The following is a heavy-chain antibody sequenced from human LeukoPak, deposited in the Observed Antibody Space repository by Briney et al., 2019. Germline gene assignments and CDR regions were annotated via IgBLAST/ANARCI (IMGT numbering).Heavy chain of an antibody. CDR1: GFTFSSYA. Sequence: GGSLRLSCAASGFTFSSYAMHWVRQAPGKGLEGVAVISYDGSNKYYADSVKGRFTISRDNSKNTLYLQMNSLRAEDTAVYYCAKIALSSDTFDYWGQGTLVTVSS. CDR2: ISYDGSNK. V-gene: IGHV3-30*04. D-gene: IGHD3-16*02. J-gene: IGHJ4*02. CDR3: AKIALSSDTFDY.